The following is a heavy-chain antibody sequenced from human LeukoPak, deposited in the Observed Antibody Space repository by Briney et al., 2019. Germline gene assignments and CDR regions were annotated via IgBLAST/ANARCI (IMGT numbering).Heavy chain of an antibody. Sequence: QPGGSLRLSCAASGFPFSNYAMSWVRQAPGKGLECVSVISGDGGTTYYADFVKGRFTISRDNAKNSLYLQMNSLRAEDTAVYYCARDGVLGDSSGYYYSLDVYNWFDPWGQGTLVTVSS. CDR1: GFPFSNYA. D-gene: IGHD3-22*01. J-gene: IGHJ5*02. V-gene: IGHV3-23*01. CDR2: ISGDGGTT. CDR3: ARDGVLGDSSGYYYSLDVYNWFDP.